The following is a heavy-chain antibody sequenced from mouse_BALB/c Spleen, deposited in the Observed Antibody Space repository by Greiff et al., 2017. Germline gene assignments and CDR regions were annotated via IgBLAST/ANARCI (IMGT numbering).Heavy chain of an antibody. D-gene: IGHD2-1*01. CDR1: GYSITSDYA. J-gene: IGHJ3*01. V-gene: IGHV3-2*02. CDR3: AREEIYYAWFAY. Sequence: VQLKESGPGLVKPSQSLSLTCTVTGYSITSDYAWNWIRQFPGNKLEWMGYISYSGSTSYNPSLKSRISITRDTSKNQFFLQLNSVTTEDTATYYCAREEIYYAWFAYWGQGTLVTVSA. CDR2: ISYSGST.